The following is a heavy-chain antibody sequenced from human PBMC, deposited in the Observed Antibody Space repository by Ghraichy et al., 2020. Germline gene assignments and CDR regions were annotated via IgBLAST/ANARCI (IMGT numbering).Heavy chain of an antibody. D-gene: IGHD1-26*01. J-gene: IGHJ3*02. CDR1: GFTFTSSA. CDR3: AAEFDSGSYYPEGAFDI. Sequence: TVKVSCKASGFTFTSSAMQWVRQARGQRLEWIGWIVVGSGNTNYAQKFQERVTITRDMSTSTAYMELSSLRSEDTAVYYCAAEFDSGSYYPEGAFDIWGQGTMVTVSS. V-gene: IGHV1-58*02. CDR2: IVVGSGNT.